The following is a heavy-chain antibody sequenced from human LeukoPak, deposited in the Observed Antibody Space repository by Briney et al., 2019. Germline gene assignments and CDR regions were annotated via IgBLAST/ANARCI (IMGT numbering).Heavy chain of an antibody. V-gene: IGHV6-1*01. CDR3: ARDSASSWYSDYYYGMDV. J-gene: IGHJ6*02. Sequence: SQTLSLTCAISGDSVSSNSAAWNWIRQSPSRGLEWLGRTYYRSKWYNDYAVSVKSRITINPDTSKNQFSLQLNSVTPEDTAVYYCARDSASSWYSDYYYGMDVWGQGTTATVSS. CDR2: TYYRSKWYN. D-gene: IGHD6-13*01. CDR1: GDSVSSNSAA.